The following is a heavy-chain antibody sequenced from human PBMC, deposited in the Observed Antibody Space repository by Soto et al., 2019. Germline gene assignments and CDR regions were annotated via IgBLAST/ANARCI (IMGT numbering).Heavy chain of an antibody. J-gene: IGHJ4*02. CDR2: INHRGGA. CDR3: ARGQRRGGSSGWTL. V-gene: IGHV4-34*02. CDR1: GGPFSGYY. Sequence: QVQLQQWGAGQLKPSETLSLTCAVHGESFSGYGGPFSGYYWSWSRQTPGKGLEWMGEINHRGGANYKPSLRSRVTTAVDTSKSQFSLNLASVTAAGAAVYYCARGQRRGGSSGWTLWGQGTLVTVSS. D-gene: IGHD6-19*01.